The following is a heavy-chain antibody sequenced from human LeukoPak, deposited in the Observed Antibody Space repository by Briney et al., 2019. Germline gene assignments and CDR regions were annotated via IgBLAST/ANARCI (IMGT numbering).Heavy chain of an antibody. CDR3: AKFKGHYGDSEYYFDS. V-gene: IGHV3-21*01. J-gene: IGHJ4*02. CDR2: ITGSSDYI. D-gene: IGHD3-10*01. CDR1: GFTFNTHA. Sequence: GGSLRLSCAASGFTFNTHAMTWVRQAPGKGLEWVSCITGSSDYIFYADSVRGRFTISRDNAKNSLFLQMNSLRAEDTAVYYCAKFKGHYGDSEYYFDSWGQGTLVTVSS.